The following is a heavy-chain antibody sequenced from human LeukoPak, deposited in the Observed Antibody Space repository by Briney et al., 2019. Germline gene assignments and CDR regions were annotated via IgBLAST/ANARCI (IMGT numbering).Heavy chain of an antibody. J-gene: IGHJ4*02. D-gene: IGHD6-13*01. CDR1: GFTFSSYA. V-gene: IGHV3-30*04. Sequence: GGFLRLSCAASGFTFSSYAMHWVRQAPGKGLEWVAVISYDGSNKYYADSVKGRFTISRDNSKNTLYLQMNSLRAEDTAVYYCARAPARRIAAAGTFDYWGQGTLVTVSS. CDR2: ISYDGSNK. CDR3: ARAPARRIAAAGTFDY.